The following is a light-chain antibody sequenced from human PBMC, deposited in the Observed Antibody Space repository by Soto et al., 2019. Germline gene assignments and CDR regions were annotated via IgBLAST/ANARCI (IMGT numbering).Light chain of an antibody. J-gene: IGKJ1*01. CDR2: DAS. V-gene: IGKV1-5*01. CDR1: QSISKW. CDR3: QQYNGHSTWT. Sequence: DIQITQSPSTLSASVGDRVTITCRASQSISKWLAWYQQKPGKAPKVLIWDASSLQRGVPSRFSGSGSGTEFTLTISSLQPDDFATYYCQQYNGHSTWTLGQGTKVDIK.